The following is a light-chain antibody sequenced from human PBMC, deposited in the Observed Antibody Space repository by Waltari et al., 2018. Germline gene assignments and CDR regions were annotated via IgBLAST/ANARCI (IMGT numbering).Light chain of an antibody. CDR1: QAVSSW. V-gene: IGKV1-12*01. CDR3: QQANTFPPS. Sequence: DVQLTQSPSSLSASVGDRVTITCRASQAVSSWLAWYRHKPGKAPKLLIYGVSKLQGGVPSRFNGSGSGPDFTLTISSLQPEDSATYYCQQANTFPPSFGGGTKVEIK. J-gene: IGKJ4*01. CDR2: GVS.